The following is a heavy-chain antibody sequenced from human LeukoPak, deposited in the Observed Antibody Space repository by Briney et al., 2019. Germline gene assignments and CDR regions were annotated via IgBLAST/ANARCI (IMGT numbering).Heavy chain of an antibody. CDR1: GYSFTSYW. J-gene: IGHJ5*02. CDR2: IYPGDSDT. V-gene: IGHV5-51*01. Sequence: GESLKISCKGSGYSFTSYWIGWVRQMPGEGLEWMGIIYPGDSDTRYSPSFQGQVTISADKSISTAYLQWSSLKASDTAMYYCARHRPSMVRGVTNWFDPWGQGTLVTVSS. D-gene: IGHD3-10*01. CDR3: ARHRPSMVRGVTNWFDP.